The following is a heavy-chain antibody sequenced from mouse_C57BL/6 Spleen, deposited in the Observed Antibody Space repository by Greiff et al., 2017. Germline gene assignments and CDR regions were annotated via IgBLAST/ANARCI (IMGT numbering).Heavy chain of an antibody. V-gene: IGHV1-42*01. D-gene: IGHD1-1*01. CDR2: INPSTGGT. J-gene: IGHJ3*01. Sequence: VQLQQSGPELVKPGASVKISCTASGYSFTGYYMNWVKQSPEKSLEWIGEINPSTGGTTYNQKFTAKATLTVDKSSSTAYMQLKSLTSEDSAVYYCARLGYGSSFGFAYWGPGTLVTVSA. CDR3: ARLGYGSSFGFAY. CDR1: GYSFTGYY.